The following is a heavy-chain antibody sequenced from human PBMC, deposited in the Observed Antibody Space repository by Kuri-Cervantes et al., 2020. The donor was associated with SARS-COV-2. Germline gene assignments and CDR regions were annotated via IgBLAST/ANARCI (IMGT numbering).Heavy chain of an antibody. CDR1: GYTFTSYA. D-gene: IGHD6-13*01. V-gene: IGHV1-3*02. CDR3: ATESSSWYGGSFDY. CDR2: SNAGNGNT. J-gene: IGHJ4*02. Sequence: ASVKVSCKASGYTFTSYAMHWVRQAPGQRLEWMGWSNAGNGNTKYSQEFQGRVTITRDTSASTAYMELSSLRAEDTAVYYCATESSSWYGGSFDYWGQGTLVTVSS.